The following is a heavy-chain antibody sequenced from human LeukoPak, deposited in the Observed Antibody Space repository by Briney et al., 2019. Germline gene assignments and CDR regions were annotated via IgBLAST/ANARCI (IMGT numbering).Heavy chain of an antibody. CDR1: GGSFTDYY. Sequence: SETLSLTCAVYGGSFTDYYWSWIRQPPGKGLDWIGEINHSGSTNYNPSLKSRLTISVDTSKNQFPLKLSSVTAADTAVYYCARVPVRYYSGSENYYYYYYYMDVWGKGTTVTVSS. J-gene: IGHJ6*03. CDR2: INHSGST. CDR3: ARVPVRYYSGSENYYYYYYYMDV. V-gene: IGHV4-34*01. D-gene: IGHD3-10*01.